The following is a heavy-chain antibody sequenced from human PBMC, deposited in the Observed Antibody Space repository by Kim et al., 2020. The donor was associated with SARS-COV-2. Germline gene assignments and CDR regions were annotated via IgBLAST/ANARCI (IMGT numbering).Heavy chain of an antibody. CDR3: ARRPAPSSFDY. CDR2: INHSGST. CDR1: GGSFSGYY. Sequence: SETLSLTCAVYGGSFSGYYWSWIRQPPGKGLEWIGEINHSGSTNYNPSLKSRVTISVDTSKNQFSLKLSSVTAADTAVYYCARRPAPSSFDYWGQGTLVTVSS. V-gene: IGHV4-34*01. J-gene: IGHJ4*02.